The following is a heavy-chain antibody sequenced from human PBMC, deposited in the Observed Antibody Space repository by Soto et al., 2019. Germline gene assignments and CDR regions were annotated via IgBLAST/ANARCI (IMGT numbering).Heavy chain of an antibody. D-gene: IGHD3-10*01. Sequence: EVPLVESGGGLVQPGGSLKLSCAASGFTFSGSAMHWVRQASGKGLEWVGRIRSKANSYATAYAASVKGRFTISRDDSKNTAYLQMNSLKTEDTAVYYCTRQGRALLASPDDWGQGTLVTVSS. CDR3: TRQGRALLASPDD. CDR2: IRSKANSYAT. V-gene: IGHV3-73*02. J-gene: IGHJ4*02. CDR1: GFTFSGSA.